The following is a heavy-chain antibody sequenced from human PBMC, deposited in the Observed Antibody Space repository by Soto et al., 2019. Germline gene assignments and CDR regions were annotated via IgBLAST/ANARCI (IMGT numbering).Heavy chain of an antibody. CDR2: ISAYNGNT. Sequence: QVQLVQSGAEVKKPGASVKVSCKASGYTFTSYGISWVRQAPGQGLEWMGWISAYNGNTNYAQKLQGRVTMTTDTSTSTASMELRSLRADDTAVYYCARVWDYGGNSFYYGMDVWGQGTTVTVSS. CDR1: GYTFTSYG. J-gene: IGHJ6*02. V-gene: IGHV1-18*01. D-gene: IGHD4-17*01. CDR3: ARVWDYGGNSFYYGMDV.